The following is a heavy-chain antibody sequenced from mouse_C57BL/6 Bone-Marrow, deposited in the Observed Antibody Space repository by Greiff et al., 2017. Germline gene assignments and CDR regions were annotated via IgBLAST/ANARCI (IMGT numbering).Heavy chain of an antibody. CDR2: FYPGSGSI. J-gene: IGHJ1*03. Sequence: LQESGAELARPGASVKLSCKASGYTFTSYGISWVKQRTGQGLEWIGWFYPGSGSIKYNEKFKDKATLTADKSSSTVYMELSRLTSEDSAVYFCARHEGSNGYFDVWGTGTTVTVSA. CDR1: GYTFTSYG. D-gene: IGHD2-5*01. CDR3: ARHEGSNGYFDV. V-gene: IGHV1-62-2*01.